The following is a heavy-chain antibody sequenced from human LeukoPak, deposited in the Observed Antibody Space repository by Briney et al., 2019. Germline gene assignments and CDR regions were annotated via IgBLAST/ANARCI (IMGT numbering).Heavy chain of an antibody. CDR3: ARALLRYDSSSRSLHWYFDL. V-gene: IGHV4-59*01. CDR1: GGSISSYH. CDR2: VHYSEST. J-gene: IGHJ2*01. Sequence: SETLSLTCTVSGGSISSYHWGWVRQPPGKGLEWIGYVHYSESTNYNPSLNSRLTISVDTSKNQFSLALTSVTAADTAVYYCARALLRYDSSSRSLHWYFDLWGRGTLVTVSS. D-gene: IGHD3-22*01.